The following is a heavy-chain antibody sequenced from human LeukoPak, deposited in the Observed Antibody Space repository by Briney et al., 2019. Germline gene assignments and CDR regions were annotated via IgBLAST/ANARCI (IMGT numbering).Heavy chain of an antibody. Sequence: GGSLRLSCAASGFTFSSYSMSWVRQAPGKGLEWVSSISSSSSYIYYADSVKGRFTISRDNARNSLYLQMNSLRAEDTAVYYCARDYYGSGSYLGYWGQGTLVTVSS. V-gene: IGHV3-21*01. CDR3: ARDYYGSGSYLGY. CDR2: ISSSSSYI. CDR1: GFTFSSYS. D-gene: IGHD3-10*01. J-gene: IGHJ4*02.